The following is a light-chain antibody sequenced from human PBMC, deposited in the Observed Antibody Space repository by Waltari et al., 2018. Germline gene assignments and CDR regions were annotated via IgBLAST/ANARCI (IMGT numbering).Light chain of an antibody. CDR3: SSYSGTNNPVV. CDR1: SSDMGGSNS. CDR2: EVF. V-gene: IGLV2-8*01. Sequence: QSALTQPPSASGSPGQSVTISCTGTSSDMGGSNSVSWYQQHPGKAPKLMIYEVFKRPSGVPDRFSGSKSGNTASLTVSGLQAEDEADFYCSSYSGTNNPVVFGGGTRLTVL. J-gene: IGLJ2*01.